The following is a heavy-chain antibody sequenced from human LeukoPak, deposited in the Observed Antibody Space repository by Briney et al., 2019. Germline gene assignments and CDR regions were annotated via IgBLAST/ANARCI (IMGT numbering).Heavy chain of an antibody. J-gene: IGHJ1*01. CDR2: INPSGGST. D-gene: IGHD2-2*01. Sequence: GASVKVSCKASGYTFTNYYIHWVRQAPGQGLEWMGIINPSGGSTNYAQKFQGRVTMTTDTSTITVYMELSSLRSEDTAVYYCATVRGEPALSEYFQHWGQGTLVTVSS. CDR3: ATVRGEPALSEYFQH. V-gene: IGHV1-46*01. CDR1: GYTFTNYY.